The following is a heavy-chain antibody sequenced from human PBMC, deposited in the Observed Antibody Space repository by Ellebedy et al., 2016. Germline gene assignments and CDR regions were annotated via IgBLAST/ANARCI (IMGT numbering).Heavy chain of an antibody. D-gene: IGHD6-13*01. CDR2: ISYDGSNK. Sequence: GESLKISXVTSGFTFSSYAMHWVRQAPGKGLEWVAVISYDGSNKYYADSVKGRFTISRDNSKNTLYLQMNSLRAEDTAVYYCARVIAAAGFFDYWGQGTLVTVPS. CDR3: ARVIAAAGFFDY. V-gene: IGHV3-30-3*01. J-gene: IGHJ4*02. CDR1: GFTFSSYA.